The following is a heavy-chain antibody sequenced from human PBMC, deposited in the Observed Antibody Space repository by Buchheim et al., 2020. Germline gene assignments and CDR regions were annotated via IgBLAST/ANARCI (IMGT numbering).Heavy chain of an antibody. V-gene: IGHV3-11*06. CDR1: GFTFSDYY. D-gene: IGHD2-2*01. CDR3: ARDSGYCSSTSCSRDYYYGMDV. CDR2: ISSSSSYT. J-gene: IGHJ6*02. Sequence: QVQLVESGGDLVKPGGSLRLSCAASGFTFSDYYMSWIRQAPGKGLEWVSYISSSSSYTNYADSVKGRFTISSDNAKNSLYLQMNSLRAEDTAVYYCARDSGYCSSTSCSRDYYYGMDVWGQGTT.